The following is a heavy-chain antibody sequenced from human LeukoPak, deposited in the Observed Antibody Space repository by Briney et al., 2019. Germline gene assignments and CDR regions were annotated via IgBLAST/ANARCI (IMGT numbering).Heavy chain of an antibody. V-gene: IGHV3-30*19. Sequence: GGSLRLSCAASGFTFSSYGMHWVRQAPGKGLEWVAVISYDGSNEYYAGSVKGRFTISRDSSKNTLYLQMNSLRAEDTAVYYCARAGGHYNWNFGDAIDIWGQGTMVTVSS. CDR3: ARAGGHYNWNFGDAIDI. D-gene: IGHD1-20*01. CDR2: ISYDGSNE. J-gene: IGHJ3*02. CDR1: GFTFSSYG.